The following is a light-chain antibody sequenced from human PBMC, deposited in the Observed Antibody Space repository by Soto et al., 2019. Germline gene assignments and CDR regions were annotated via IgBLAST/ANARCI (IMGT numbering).Light chain of an antibody. J-gene: IGKJ5*01. CDR3: MQSTQLPPT. Sequence: VLTQTPLSLAVVPGQPTSSSCNSSQSLLHITGETFLFWYLQKPGQSPQLLIYDVSTRVSGVPDRFSGSGSGTDFTLDSSRVETDDVGIYYCMQSTQLPPTFGQGTRLEIK. CDR1: QSLLHITGETF. V-gene: IGKV2D-29*02. CDR2: DVS.